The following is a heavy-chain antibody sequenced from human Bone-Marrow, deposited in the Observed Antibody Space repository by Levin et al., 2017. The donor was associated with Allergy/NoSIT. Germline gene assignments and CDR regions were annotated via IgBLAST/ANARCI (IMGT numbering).Heavy chain of an antibody. CDR3: ARSGVSVVGGYFLPYYYYGMDV. CDR2: IYYSGST. Sequence: SETLSLTCTVSGGSISSSSYYWGWIRQPPGKGLEWIGSIYYSGSTYYNPSLKSRVTISVDTSKNQFSLKLSSVTAADTAVYYCARSGVSVVGGYFLPYYYYGMDVWGQGTTVTVSS. CDR1: GGSISSSSYY. J-gene: IGHJ6*02. V-gene: IGHV4-39*01. D-gene: IGHD1-26*01.